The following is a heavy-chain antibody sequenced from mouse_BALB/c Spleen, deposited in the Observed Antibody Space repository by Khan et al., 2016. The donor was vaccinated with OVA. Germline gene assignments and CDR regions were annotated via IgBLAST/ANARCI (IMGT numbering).Heavy chain of an antibody. V-gene: IGHV2-6-5*01. Sequence: VQLKESEPGLVAPSQSLSITCTVSGFSLSDYGVSWIRQPPGKGLEWLGVIWGGGSTYYNSALKSRLSINKDNSKSQVFLKMNSLQTDDTAIYYGAKGLWYYYFALDYWGQGTSVTVSS. D-gene: IGHD2-1*01. CDR2: IWGGGST. J-gene: IGHJ4*01. CDR3: AKGLWYYYFALDY. CDR1: GFSLSDYG.